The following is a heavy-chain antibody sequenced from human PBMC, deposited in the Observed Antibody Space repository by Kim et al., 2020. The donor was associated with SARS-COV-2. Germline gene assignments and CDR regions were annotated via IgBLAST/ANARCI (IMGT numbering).Heavy chain of an antibody. CDR2: INDSGST. D-gene: IGHD3-10*01. J-gene: IGHJ4*02. CDR3: ARGKGRLKNVRYGSGSRYYFDY. CDR1: GGSFGGYY. V-gene: IGHV4-34*01. Sequence: SETLSLTCAVYGGSFGGYYWSWIRQPPGKGLEWIGEINDSGSTNYNPSLKSRVTISVDTSKNQFSLKLSSVTAADTAVYYCARGKGRLKNVRYGSGSRYYFDYWGQGTLVTVSS.